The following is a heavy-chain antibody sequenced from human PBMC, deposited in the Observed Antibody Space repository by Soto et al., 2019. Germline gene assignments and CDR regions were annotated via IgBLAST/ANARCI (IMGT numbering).Heavy chain of an antibody. J-gene: IGHJ4*02. V-gene: IGHV4-34*01. CDR1: GGSFSGYY. D-gene: IGHD3-9*01. Sequence: SETLSLTCAVYGGSFSGYYWSWIRQPPGKGLEWIGEINHSGSTNYNPSLKSRVTISIDTSKNQFSLKLSSVPAADTAVYYCARLLGGDVLIGQNYYFDNWGQGTLVTSPQ. CDR3: ARLLGGDVLIGQNYYFDN. CDR2: INHSGST.